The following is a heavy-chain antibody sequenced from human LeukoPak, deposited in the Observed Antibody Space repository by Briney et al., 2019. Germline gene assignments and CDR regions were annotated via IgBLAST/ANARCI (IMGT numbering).Heavy chain of an antibody. CDR2: IIPIFGTA. V-gene: IGHV1-69*13. Sequence: SVKVSCKASGGTFSSYASSWVRQAPGQGLEWMGGIIPIFGTANYAQKFQGRVTITADESTSTAYMELSSLRSEDTAVYYCARGDHCSSTSCYAGVVPYWGQGTLVTVSS. J-gene: IGHJ4*02. D-gene: IGHD2-2*01. CDR1: GGTFSSYA. CDR3: ARGDHCSSTSCYAGVVPY.